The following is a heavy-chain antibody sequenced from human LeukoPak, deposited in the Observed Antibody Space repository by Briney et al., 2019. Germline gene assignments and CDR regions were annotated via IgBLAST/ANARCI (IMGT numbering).Heavy chain of an antibody. J-gene: IGHJ5*02. Sequence: GGSLRLSCAASGFTFSSYGMHWVRQAPGKGLEWVAFIRYDGSNKYYADSVRGRFTISRDNSKNTLYLQMNSLRPEDTAVYYCARERIAATGTGWFDPWGQGTLVTVSS. V-gene: IGHV3-30*02. CDR2: IRYDGSNK. CDR1: GFTFSSYG. D-gene: IGHD6-13*01. CDR3: ARERIAATGTGWFDP.